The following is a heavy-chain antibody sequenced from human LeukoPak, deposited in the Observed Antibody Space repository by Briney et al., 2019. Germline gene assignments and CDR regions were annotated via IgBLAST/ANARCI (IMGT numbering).Heavy chain of an antibody. CDR2: ISAYNGNT. J-gene: IGHJ5*02. V-gene: IGHV1-18*01. D-gene: IGHD3-10*01. Sequence: ASVKVSCKASGYTFTNYGISWVRQAPGQGLEWMGWISAYNGNTHYAQNLQGRVTMTTDTSTSTAYMELKSLRSDDAAVYYCARGGHRRYYYTSGSAFDPWGQGTLVTVSS. CDR3: ARGGHRRYYYTSGSAFDP. CDR1: GYTFTNYG.